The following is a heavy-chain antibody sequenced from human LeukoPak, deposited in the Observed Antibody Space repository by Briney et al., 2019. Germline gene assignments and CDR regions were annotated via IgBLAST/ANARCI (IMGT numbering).Heavy chain of an antibody. CDR2: VYYSGTT. J-gene: IGHJ4*02. V-gene: IGHV4-59*08. D-gene: IGHD3-22*01. CDR3: VRRRYYDSDGFWYYFDY. CDR1: GDSISTYY. Sequence: SETLSLTCTVSGDSISTYYWNWIRQSPGRGLEWIGQVYYSGTTNYNPSLQSRITISPDTSKNQFSLTLTSVTAADTAVYYCVRRRYYDSDGFWYYFDYWGQGTLVTVSS.